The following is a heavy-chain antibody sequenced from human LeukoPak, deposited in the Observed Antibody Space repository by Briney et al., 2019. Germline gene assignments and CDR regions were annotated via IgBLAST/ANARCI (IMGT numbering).Heavy chain of an antibody. Sequence: SETLSLTCAVYGGSFSGYYWSWIRQPPGKGLEWIGEINHSGSTNYNPSLKSRVTMSVDTSKNQFSLKLSSVTAADTAVYYCARGRYNWNYDYWGQGTLVTVSS. V-gene: IGHV4-34*01. J-gene: IGHJ4*02. CDR3: ARGRYNWNYDY. D-gene: IGHD1-7*01. CDR1: GGSFSGYY. CDR2: INHSGST.